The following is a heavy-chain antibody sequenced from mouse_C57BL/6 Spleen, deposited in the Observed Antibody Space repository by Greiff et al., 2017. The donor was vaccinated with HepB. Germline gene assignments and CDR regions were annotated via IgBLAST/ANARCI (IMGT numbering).Heavy chain of an antibody. D-gene: IGHD3-2*01. J-gene: IGHJ3*01. CDR1: GYTFTDYY. CDR3: ARGQLAWFAY. Sequence: QVQLQQSGAELVRPGASVKLSCKASGYTFTDYYINWVKQRPGQGLEWIARIYPGSGNTYYNEKFKGKATLTAEKSSSTAYMQLSSPTSEDSAVYFCARGQLAWFAYWGQGTLVTVSA. CDR2: IYPGSGNT. V-gene: IGHV1-76*01.